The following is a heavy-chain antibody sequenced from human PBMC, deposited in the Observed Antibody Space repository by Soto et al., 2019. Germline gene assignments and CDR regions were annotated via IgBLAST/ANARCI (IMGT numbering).Heavy chain of an antibody. CDR2: IYYSGIT. D-gene: IGHD4-17*01. J-gene: IGHJ6*02. CDR3: ARDGLRSTYYYYGMDV. Sequence: PSETLSLTCTVSGGSISSGVYYWSWIRHHPGKGLEWIGYIYYSGITYYNPSLKSRVTISVDTSKNQFSLKLSSVTAADTAVYYCARDGLRSTYYYYGMDVWGQGTTVTVSS. CDR1: GGSISSGVYY. V-gene: IGHV4-31*03.